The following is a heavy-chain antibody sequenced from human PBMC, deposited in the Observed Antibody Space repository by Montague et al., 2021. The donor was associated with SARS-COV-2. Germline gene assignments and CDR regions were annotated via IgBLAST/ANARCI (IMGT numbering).Heavy chain of an antibody. V-gene: IGHV3-7*01. Sequence: SLRLPCAASGFTSGDYQMTWVRQAPGKGLQWVANINQDETAKTYVDSVKGRFSISRDNAKNSLYLQMDNLRAEDTAIYYCAKNGGAHGLDVWGQGASVSVSS. J-gene: IGHJ6*02. CDR3: AKNGGAHGLDV. CDR2: INQDETAK. D-gene: IGHD4-23*01. CDR1: GFTSGDYQ.